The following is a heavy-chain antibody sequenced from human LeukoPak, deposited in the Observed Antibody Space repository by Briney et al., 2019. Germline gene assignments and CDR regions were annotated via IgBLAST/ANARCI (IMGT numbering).Heavy chain of an antibody. Sequence: GASVTVSCTASGYTFTSYGISWVRQAPGQGLEWMGWISAYNGNTNYAQKLQGRVTMTTDTSTSTAYMELRSPRSDDTAVYYCARDQWAYYGGKLYYYYGMDVWGQGTTVTVSS. CDR3: ARDQWAYYGGKLYYYYGMDV. CDR1: GYTFTSYG. CDR2: ISAYNGNT. J-gene: IGHJ6*02. V-gene: IGHV1-18*01. D-gene: IGHD4-17*01.